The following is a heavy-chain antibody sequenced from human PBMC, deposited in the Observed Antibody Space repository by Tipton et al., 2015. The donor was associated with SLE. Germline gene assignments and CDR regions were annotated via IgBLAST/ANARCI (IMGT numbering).Heavy chain of an antibody. J-gene: IGHJ4*02. CDR1: GFTFSSYG. D-gene: IGHD6-19*01. CDR2: ISGSGGST. V-gene: IGHV3-23*01. CDR3: AREAVAGDYFDY. Sequence: SLRLSCAASGFTFSSYGMSWVRQAPGKGLEWVSAISGSGGSTYYADSVKGRFTISRDNSKNTLYLQMNSLRAEDTAVYYCAREAVAGDYFDYWGQGTLVTVSS.